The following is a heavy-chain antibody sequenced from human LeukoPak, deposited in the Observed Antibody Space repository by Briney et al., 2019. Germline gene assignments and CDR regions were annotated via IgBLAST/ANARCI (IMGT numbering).Heavy chain of an antibody. D-gene: IGHD6-19*01. CDR1: GGSISSSDYF. V-gene: IGHV4-39*01. Sequence: SETLSLTCTVSGGSISSSDYFWGWIRQPPGMGLEWIGRIYTSGSTNYNPSLKSRVTMSVDTSKNQFSLKLSSVTAADTAVYYCARHLRGVAGTFDYWGQGTLVTVSS. CDR2: IYTSGST. J-gene: IGHJ4*02. CDR3: ARHLRGVAGTFDY.